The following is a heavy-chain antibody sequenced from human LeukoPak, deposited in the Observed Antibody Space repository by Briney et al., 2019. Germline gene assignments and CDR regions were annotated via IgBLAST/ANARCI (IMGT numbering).Heavy chain of an antibody. V-gene: IGHV1-2*02. CDR2: INPNSGGT. Sequence: ASVKVSCKASGYSFTDYYLHWVRQAPGQGLEWTGLINPNSGGTNYAQKSQGRVTMTRDTSISTAYMELSRLTSDDTAVFYCARAGLWDHSDSSGYHNGAFDIWGQGTMVTVSS. D-gene: IGHD3-22*01. CDR1: GYSFTDYY. J-gene: IGHJ3*02. CDR3: ARAGLWDHSDSSGYHNGAFDI.